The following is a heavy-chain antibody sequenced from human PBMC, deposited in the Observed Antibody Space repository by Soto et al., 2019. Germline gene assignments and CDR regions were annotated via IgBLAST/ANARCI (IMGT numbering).Heavy chain of an antibody. Sequence: GGSLRLSCAASGFTFSSYAMSWVRQAPGKGLEWVSAISGSGGSTYYADSVKGRFTISRDNSKNTLYLQMNSLRAEDTAVYYCAKDKEYGVEMDFGAFDIWGQGTMVTVSS. V-gene: IGHV3-23*01. CDR2: ISGSGGST. J-gene: IGHJ3*02. D-gene: IGHD2-2*01. CDR3: AKDKEYGVEMDFGAFDI. CDR1: GFTFSSYA.